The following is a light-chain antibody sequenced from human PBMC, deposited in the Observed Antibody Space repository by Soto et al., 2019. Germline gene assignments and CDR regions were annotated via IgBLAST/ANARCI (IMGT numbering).Light chain of an antibody. Sequence: QSVLTQPPSASGTPGQRVTISCSGSSSNIGSNTVNWYQQLPGTAPKRLIYSNNQRPSGVPDRFSGSNSGTSASLAISGLQSEDEADYYCAAWDDSLNGPVVFGGGTKLTVL. CDR2: SNN. CDR1: SSNIGSNT. CDR3: AAWDDSLNGPVV. J-gene: IGLJ2*01. V-gene: IGLV1-44*01.